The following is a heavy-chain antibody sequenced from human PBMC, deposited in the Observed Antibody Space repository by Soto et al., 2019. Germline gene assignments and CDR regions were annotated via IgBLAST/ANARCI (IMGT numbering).Heavy chain of an antibody. Sequence: QVQLVQSGAEVKKPGASVKVSCKASGYTFTSYGISWVRQAPGQGLEWMGWISAYNGNTNYAQKLQGRVTMTTDTSTRTAHMERWRPRDDDTAVYYCARDRGAYGMDVWGQGTTVTVSS. CDR2: ISAYNGNT. CDR3: ARDRGAYGMDV. CDR1: GYTFTSYG. J-gene: IGHJ6*02. V-gene: IGHV1-18*01.